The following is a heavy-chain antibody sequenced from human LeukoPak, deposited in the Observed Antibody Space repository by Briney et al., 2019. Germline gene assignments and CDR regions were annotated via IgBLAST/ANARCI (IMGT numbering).Heavy chain of an antibody. J-gene: IGHJ1*01. V-gene: IGHV1-8*02. CDR1: GYTFTNFE. D-gene: IGHD2-15*01. Sequence: ASVKVSCRASGYTFTNFEINWVRQVAGQGLEWMGWMRPNSGETGSVQKFQGRVTMTRDTSTSTAYMELTGLRSDDTAAYFCARGYCSGGGCYTAEYLPHWGQGTLVTVSS. CDR3: ARGYCSGGGCYTAEYLPH. CDR2: MRPNSGET.